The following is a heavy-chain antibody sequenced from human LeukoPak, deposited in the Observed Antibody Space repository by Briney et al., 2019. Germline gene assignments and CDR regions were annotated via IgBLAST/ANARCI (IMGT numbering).Heavy chain of an antibody. Sequence: GSAKVSCKASGYTFTSYYMHWVRQAPRQGLEWMGIINPSGGSTSYAQKFQDRLTMTRDTSTSTVYMELGSLRSDDTGVYYCARDLGPESYYDFWSGYYYYYGMDVWGQGTTVTVSS. D-gene: IGHD3-3*01. J-gene: IGHJ6*02. V-gene: IGHV1-46*01. CDR1: GYTFTSYY. CDR2: INPSGGST. CDR3: ARDLGPESYYDFWSGYYYYYGMDV.